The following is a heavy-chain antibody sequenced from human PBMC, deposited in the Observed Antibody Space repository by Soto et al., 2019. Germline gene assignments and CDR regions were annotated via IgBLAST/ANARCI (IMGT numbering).Heavy chain of an antibody. D-gene: IGHD4-17*01. CDR3: ARNDYGVQKPPFPDY. Sequence: QVQLQESGPGLVKPSQTLSLTCTVSGGSISSGDYYWSWIRQPPGKGLEWIGYIYYSGSTYYNPSLKSRVTISVDTSKNQFSLKLSSETAADTAVYYCARNDYGVQKPPFPDYWGQGTLVTVSS. V-gene: IGHV4-30-4*01. CDR2: IYYSGST. CDR1: GGSISSGDYY. J-gene: IGHJ4*02.